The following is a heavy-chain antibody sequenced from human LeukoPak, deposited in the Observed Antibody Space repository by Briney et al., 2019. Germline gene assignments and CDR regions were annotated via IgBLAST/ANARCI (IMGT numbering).Heavy chain of an antibody. D-gene: IGHD3-22*01. J-gene: IGHJ3*02. CDR2: INPSGHTT. CDR3: ARDHYDRSGYYGGPDAFDI. Sequence: GASVKVSCKASGFTFTSFYMHWVRQAPGQGLEWMGIINPSGHTTDYAQKFQGRVTMTRDTPTSTVYMELSSLRSDDTAVYYCARDHYDRSGYYGGPDAFDIWGQGTMVTVSS. CDR1: GFTFTSFY. V-gene: IGHV1-46*01.